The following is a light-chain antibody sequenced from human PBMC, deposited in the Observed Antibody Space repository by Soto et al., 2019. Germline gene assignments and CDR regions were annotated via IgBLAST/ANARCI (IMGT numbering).Light chain of an antibody. Sequence: EIVMTQSPATLSVSPGEGATLSCRASQSVHRDLVWYQQKPGQAPRLLIYDASTRATGIPARFSGSGSGTEFTLTISSLQSEDFAVYYCQQYTNWPPLTFGGGTKVEI. CDR2: DAS. CDR3: QQYTNWPPLT. J-gene: IGKJ4*01. CDR1: QSVHRD. V-gene: IGKV3-15*01.